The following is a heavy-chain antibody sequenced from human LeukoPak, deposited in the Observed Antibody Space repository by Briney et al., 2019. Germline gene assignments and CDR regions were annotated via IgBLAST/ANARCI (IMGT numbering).Heavy chain of an antibody. D-gene: IGHD5-18*01. CDR1: GGSISSSTYY. J-gene: IGHJ4*02. CDR2: IYTSGST. Sequence: SETLSLTCTVSGGSISSSTYYWNWIRQPAGKGLEWIGRIYTSGSTNYNPSLKSRVTISVDTSKSQFSLKLSSVTAADTAVYYCARGISSGPYYFDSCGREPWSPSPQ. V-gene: IGHV4-61*02. CDR3: ARGISSGPYYFDS.